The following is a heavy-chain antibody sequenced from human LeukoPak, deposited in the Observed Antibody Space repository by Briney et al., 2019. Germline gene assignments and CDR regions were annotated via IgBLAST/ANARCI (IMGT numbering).Heavy chain of an antibody. J-gene: IGHJ4*02. D-gene: IGHD3-3*01. CDR1: GGSISGYY. Sequence: SETLSLTCAVYGGSISGYYWNLIRQPPGKGLEWIGEINHSGSTNYNPSLKSRVTISVDTSKNQFSLKLSSVTAADTAVYYCARYDFNKYFDYWGQGTLVTVSS. V-gene: IGHV4-34*01. CDR2: INHSGST. CDR3: ARYDFNKYFDY.